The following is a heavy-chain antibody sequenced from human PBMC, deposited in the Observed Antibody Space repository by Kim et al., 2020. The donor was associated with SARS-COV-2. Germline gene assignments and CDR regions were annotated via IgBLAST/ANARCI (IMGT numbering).Heavy chain of an antibody. CDR1: VYIFITYA. CDR3: ARGPASQAFGLDH. CDR2: ISADNGKT. J-gene: IGHJ4*02. V-gene: IGHV1-3*01. D-gene: IGHD3-10*01. Sequence: ASVKVSCKASVYIFITYAMHWVRQAPGQRPEWMGWISADNGKTKYSQKFQGRVTITRDTSASTVYMEVSSLRSEDTAVYYCARGPASQAFGLDHWGQGTL.